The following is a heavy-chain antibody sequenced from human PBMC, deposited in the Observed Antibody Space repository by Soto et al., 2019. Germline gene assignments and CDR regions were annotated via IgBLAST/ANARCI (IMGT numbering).Heavy chain of an antibody. J-gene: IGHJ6*02. D-gene: IGHD3-10*01. CDR1: GFTFSSYG. CDR2: ISYDGSNK. V-gene: IGHV3-30*18. CDR3: AKYGSGSYLSGYYYYYGMDV. Sequence: QVQLVESGGGVVQPGRSLRLSCAASGFTFSSYGMHWVRQAPGMGLEWVAVISYDGSNKYYADSVKGRFTISRDNSKNTLYLQMNSLRAEDTAVYYCAKYGSGSYLSGYYYYYGMDVWGQGTTVTVSS.